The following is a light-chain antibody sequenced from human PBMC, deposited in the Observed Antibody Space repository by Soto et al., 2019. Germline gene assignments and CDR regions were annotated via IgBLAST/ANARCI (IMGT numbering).Light chain of an antibody. CDR2: GAS. CDR1: QSVSSNY. CDR3: QQYGYLVT. Sequence: EIVLTQSPGTLSLSPGERATLSCRASQSVSSNYLAWYQQTPGQAPRLLIYGASSRATGIPDRFSGSGSGTDFTLTISRLEPEDFAMYYCQQYGYLVTFGGGTKVDI. J-gene: IGKJ4*01. V-gene: IGKV3-20*01.